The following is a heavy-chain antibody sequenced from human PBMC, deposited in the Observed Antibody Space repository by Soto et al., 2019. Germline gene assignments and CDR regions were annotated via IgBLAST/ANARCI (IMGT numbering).Heavy chain of an antibody. Sequence: PSETLSLTCTVYGGSISSYYWSWIRQPPGNGLEWIGYIYYSGSTNYNPSLKSRVTISVDTSKNQFSLKLSSVTAADTAVYYCARSPGSGGYYYGMGVWGQGTTVTVSS. J-gene: IGHJ6*02. CDR2: IYYSGST. V-gene: IGHV4-59*01. CDR3: ARSPGSGGYYYGMGV. CDR1: GGSISSYY. D-gene: IGHD2-15*01.